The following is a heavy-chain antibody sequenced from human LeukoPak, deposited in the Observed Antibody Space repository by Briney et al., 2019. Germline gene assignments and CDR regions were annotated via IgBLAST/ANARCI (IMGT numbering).Heavy chain of an antibody. J-gene: IGHJ6*03. CDR3: ARASNYYYMDI. Sequence: SGGSLRLSCAASGFPFSSYAMHWVRQAPGKGLEWVGFIRHDGSNKYHRDSAKGRFTISRDNSKNMVYLQMNSLRAEDTALYYCARASNYYYMDIWGKGTTVTVSS. V-gene: IGHV3-30*02. CDR1: GFPFSSYA. CDR2: IRHDGSNK.